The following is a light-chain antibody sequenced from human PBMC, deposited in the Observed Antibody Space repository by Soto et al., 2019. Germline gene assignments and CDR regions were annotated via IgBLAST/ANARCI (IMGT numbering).Light chain of an antibody. CDR2: AAS. V-gene: IGKV1-39*01. Sequence: DIQMTQSPSSLSASVGDRVTITCRASQSINSYLNWYQQKPGKDPKLLIYAASRLQSGVPSRFSGGVSGTDFTLTISSQQPEDVATYYCQQSYSTPYTFGQGTKLEIK. CDR3: QQSYSTPYT. CDR1: QSINSY. J-gene: IGKJ2*01.